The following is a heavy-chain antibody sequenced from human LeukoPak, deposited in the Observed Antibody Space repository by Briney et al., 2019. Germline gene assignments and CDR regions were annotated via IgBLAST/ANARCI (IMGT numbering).Heavy chain of an antibody. Sequence: GGSLRLSCAASGFTFSSYGMHWVRQAPGKGLEWVAFIRYDGSNKYYADSVKGRFTISRDNSKNTLYLQMNSLRAEDTAVYYCAKFFGVITRGAFDIWVQGTMVTVSS. V-gene: IGHV3-30*02. J-gene: IGHJ3*02. D-gene: IGHD3-3*01. CDR3: AKFFGVITRGAFDI. CDR2: IRYDGSNK. CDR1: GFTFSSYG.